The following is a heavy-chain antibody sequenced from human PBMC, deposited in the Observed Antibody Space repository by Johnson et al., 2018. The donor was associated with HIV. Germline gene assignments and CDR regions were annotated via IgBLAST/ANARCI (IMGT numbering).Heavy chain of an antibody. D-gene: IGHD6-13*01. V-gene: IGHV3-30*04. CDR3: AKVRRGSSWYIAFDI. CDR2: ISYDGSNK. J-gene: IGHJ3*02. Sequence: QVQLVESGGGVVQPGRSLRLSCAASGFTFDDYAMHWVQQAPGKGLEWVAVISYDGSNKYYADSVQGRFTISRDNSKNTLYLQRNSLRAEDTAVYYCAKVRRGSSWYIAFDIWGQGTMVTVSS. CDR1: GFTFDDYA.